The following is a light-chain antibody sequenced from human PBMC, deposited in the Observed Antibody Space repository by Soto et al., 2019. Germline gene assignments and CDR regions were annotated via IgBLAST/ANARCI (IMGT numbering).Light chain of an antibody. V-gene: IGLV1-47*01. CDR3: ATWDDTLRSWV. CDR1: SSNIGSNY. Sequence: QSVLTQPPSASGTPGQRVNISCSGSSSNIGSNYVYWYRQFPGTAPKLLIQRNNQRPSGVPDRFSGSKSGTSASLTISGLHSDDEADYPCATWDDTLRSWVFGGGTKLTVL. CDR2: RNN. J-gene: IGLJ3*02.